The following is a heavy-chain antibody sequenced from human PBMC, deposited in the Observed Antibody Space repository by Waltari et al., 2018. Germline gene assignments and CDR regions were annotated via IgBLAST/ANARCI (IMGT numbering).Heavy chain of an antibody. D-gene: IGHD3-22*01. J-gene: IGHJ4*02. CDR1: GGSFSGYY. Sequence: QVQLQQWGAGLLKPSETLSLTCAVYGGSFSGYYWSWIRQPPGKGLEGIGEINHSGSTNYNPSLKSRVTISVDTSKNQFSLKLSSVTAADTAVYYCARGRGYDSSGLPRRSYWGQGTLVTVSS. CDR2: INHSGST. V-gene: IGHV4-34*01. CDR3: ARGRGYDSSGLPRRSY.